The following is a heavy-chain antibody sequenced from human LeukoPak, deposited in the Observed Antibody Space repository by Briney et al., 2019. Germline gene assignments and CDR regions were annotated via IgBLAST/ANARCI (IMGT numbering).Heavy chain of an antibody. Sequence: QPGGSLRLSCAASGFTFSSFWMHWVRQVPGKGLDWVSRINPDGSYTSYADSVKGRFTISRDNAKNTLYLQMNSLRADDTAVYYCAWDFGGNYDYWGQGTLVTVSS. D-gene: IGHD4-23*01. CDR2: INPDGSYT. V-gene: IGHV3-74*01. J-gene: IGHJ4*02. CDR3: AWDFGGNYDY. CDR1: GFTFSSFW.